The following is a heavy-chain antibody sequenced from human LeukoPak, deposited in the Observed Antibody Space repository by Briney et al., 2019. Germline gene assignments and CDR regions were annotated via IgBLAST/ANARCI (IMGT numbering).Heavy chain of an antibody. CDR3: ATGEGAMVRGVIRSLYYYYYGMDV. CDR2: FDPEDGET. D-gene: IGHD3-10*01. J-gene: IGHJ6*02. CDR1: GYTLTELS. Sequence: ASVKVSCKVSGYTLTELSMHWVRQAPGKGLEWMGGFDPEDGETIYAQKFQGRVTMTEDTSTDTAYMELSSLRSEDTAVYYCATGEGAMVRGVIRSLYYYYYGMDVWGQGPRSPSP. V-gene: IGHV1-24*01.